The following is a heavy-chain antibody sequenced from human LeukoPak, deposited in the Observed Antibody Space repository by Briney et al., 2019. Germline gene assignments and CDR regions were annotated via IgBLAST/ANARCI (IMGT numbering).Heavy chain of an antibody. CDR2: IKQDGSEK. V-gene: IGHV3-7*01. J-gene: IGHJ3*02. Sequence: GGSLRLSCAASGFTFSDYYMSWIRQAPGKGLEWVANIKQDGSEKYYVDSVKGRFTISRDNAKNSLYLQMNSLRAEDTAVYYCARYSNYVAFDIWGQGTMVTVSS. D-gene: IGHD4-11*01. CDR3: ARYSNYVAFDI. CDR1: GFTFSDYY.